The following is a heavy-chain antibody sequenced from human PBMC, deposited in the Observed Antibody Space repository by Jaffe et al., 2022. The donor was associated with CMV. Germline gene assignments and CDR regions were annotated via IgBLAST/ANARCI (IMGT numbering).Heavy chain of an antibody. Sequence: QVQLQESGPGLVKPSETLSLTCTVSGGSISSYYWSWIRQPAGKGLEWIGRIYTSGSTNYNPSLKSRVTMSVDTSKNQFSLKLSSVTAADTAVYYCARDSERELLYYYGMDVWGQGTTVTVSS. CDR3: ARDSERELLYYYGMDV. D-gene: IGHD1-26*01. CDR2: IYTSGST. CDR1: GGSISSYY. J-gene: IGHJ6*02. V-gene: IGHV4-4*07.